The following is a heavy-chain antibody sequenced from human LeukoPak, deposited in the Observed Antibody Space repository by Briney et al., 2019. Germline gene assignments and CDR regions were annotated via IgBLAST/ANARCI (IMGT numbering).Heavy chain of an antibody. J-gene: IGHJ4*02. CDR2: ISGSGGST. CDR3: AKWGYSSSWLDY. CDR1: GFTFSSYA. V-gene: IGHV3-23*01. Sequence: GGSLRLSCAASGFTFSSYAMSWVRQAPGKGLEWVSAISGSGGSTYYADSVRGRFTISRDNSKNTLYLQMNSLRAEDTAVYYCAKWGYSSSWLDYWGQGTLVTVSS. D-gene: IGHD6-13*01.